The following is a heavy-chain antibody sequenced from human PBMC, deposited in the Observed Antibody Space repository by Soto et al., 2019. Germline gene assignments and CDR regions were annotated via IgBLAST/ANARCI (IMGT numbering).Heavy chain of an antibody. CDR3: ARVPAITMIVVVTEYYFDY. J-gene: IGHJ4*02. V-gene: IGHV1-18*01. Sequence: QVQLVQSGAEVKKPGASVKVSCKASGYTFTSYGISWVRQAPGQGLEWMGWISAYNGNTNYAQKLQGRVTMTTDTXXSXAXXELRSLRSDDTAVYYCARVPAITMIVVVTEYYFDYWGQGTLVTVSS. D-gene: IGHD3-22*01. CDR2: ISAYNGNT. CDR1: GYTFTSYG.